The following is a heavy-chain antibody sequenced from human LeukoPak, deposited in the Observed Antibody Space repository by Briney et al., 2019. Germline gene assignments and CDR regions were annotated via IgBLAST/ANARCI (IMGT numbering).Heavy chain of an antibody. CDR3: ATGYSTLCVNPVRFDY. CDR1: GGSISSGGYY. J-gene: IGHJ4*02. CDR2: FYYSGST. Sequence: SETLSLTCTVSGGSISSGGYYWSWLRPHPGQGLEWIVYFYYSGSTYSNPSLKSRLSVSIYKSKYPFSLKLGSVTAADTAVYYCATGYSTLCVNPVRFDYWGQGSLVTVCS. D-gene: IGHD6-13*01. V-gene: IGHV4-31*03.